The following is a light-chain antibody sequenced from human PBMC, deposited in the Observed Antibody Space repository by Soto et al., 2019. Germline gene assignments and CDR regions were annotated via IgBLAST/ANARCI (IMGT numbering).Light chain of an antibody. Sequence: QSVLTQPPSVSGAPGQRGTISCTGTSSNIGAGYDVHWYQQLPGTAPKLLIYDNINRPSGVPDRFSGSKSGTSAFLAITGLQAEDEADYYCQSYDSSLSGSVFGGGTKLTVL. CDR2: DNI. V-gene: IGLV1-40*01. J-gene: IGLJ3*02. CDR3: QSYDSSLSGSV. CDR1: SSNIGAGYD.